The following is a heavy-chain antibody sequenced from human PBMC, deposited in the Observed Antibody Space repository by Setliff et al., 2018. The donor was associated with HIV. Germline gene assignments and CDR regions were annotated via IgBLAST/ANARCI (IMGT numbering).Heavy chain of an antibody. CDR2: IYQSGTT. CDR1: GGSISSTKW. D-gene: IGHD3-10*01. Sequence: SETLSLTCEVSGGSISSTKWWNWVRQPPGKGLEWIGEIYQSGTTNYNPSLKSRVTMSVDTSNNQFSRELSSVTAADTAVYYCARKSTLRYYYGSGSLDAFDIWGQGTKVTVSS. V-gene: IGHV4-4*02. CDR3: ARKSTLRYYYGSGSLDAFDI. J-gene: IGHJ3*02.